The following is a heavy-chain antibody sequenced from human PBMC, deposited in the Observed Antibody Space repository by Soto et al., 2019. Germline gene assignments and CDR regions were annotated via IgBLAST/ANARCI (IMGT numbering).Heavy chain of an antibody. V-gene: IGHV4-61*08. CDR1: GDSVSGGGYY. CDR3: SRVGHDYHSMI. J-gene: IGHJ4*02. Sequence: QVQLQESGPGLVKPSETLSLICTVSGDSVSGGGYYWTWIRQPPGKGLEWIGYISFTGDTTYNPSLRSRVTIAMHTSKNQFSLKLTSATAADTALYCCSRVGHDYHSMIWGPGTLVTVSS. D-gene: IGHD3-22*01. CDR2: ISFTGDT.